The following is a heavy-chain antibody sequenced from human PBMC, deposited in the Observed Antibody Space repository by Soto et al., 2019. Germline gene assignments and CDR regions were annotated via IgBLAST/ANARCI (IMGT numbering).Heavy chain of an antibody. CDR1: GYTFTSYG. CDR2: ISAYNGNT. CDR3: ARVDAGDCWGSTSCYAADY. J-gene: IGHJ4*02. Sequence: GASVKVSCKASGYTFTSYGISWVRQAPGQGLEWMGWISAYNGNTNYAQKLQGRVTMTTDTSTSTAYMELRSLRSDDTAVYYCARVDAGDCWGSTSCYAADYWGQGTLVTVSS. V-gene: IGHV1-18*01. D-gene: IGHD2-2*01.